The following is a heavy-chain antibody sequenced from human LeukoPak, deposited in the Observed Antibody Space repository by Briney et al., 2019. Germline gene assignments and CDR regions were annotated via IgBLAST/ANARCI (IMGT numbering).Heavy chain of an antibody. V-gene: IGHV3-53*01. J-gene: IGHJ4*02. CDR3: ARGVEPLTANTLAY. Sequence: GGSLRLSCAASGFTVITNDMTWVRQAPGKGPEWVSVLYSDGNTKYADSVQGRFTISRDNSKNTLYLEMNSLSPDDTAVYYCARGVEPLTANTLAYWGQGTLVTVSS. CDR2: LYSDGNT. CDR1: GFTVITND. D-gene: IGHD2-21*02.